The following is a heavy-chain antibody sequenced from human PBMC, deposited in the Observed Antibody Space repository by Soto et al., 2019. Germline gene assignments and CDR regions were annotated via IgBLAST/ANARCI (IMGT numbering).Heavy chain of an antibody. V-gene: IGHV3-20*04. Sequence: EVQLVESGGGVLRPGGSLRLSGAAPGFTFDDYGMSWARQAPGKGLEWVSGVNWNGGSTGYADSVKGRFTISRDNAKNSLYLQMNSLRAEDTAFYYCVRGASLNFDYWGQGTLVTVSS. CDR1: GFTFDDYG. CDR3: VRGASLNFDY. J-gene: IGHJ4*02. CDR2: VNWNGGST. D-gene: IGHD1-26*01.